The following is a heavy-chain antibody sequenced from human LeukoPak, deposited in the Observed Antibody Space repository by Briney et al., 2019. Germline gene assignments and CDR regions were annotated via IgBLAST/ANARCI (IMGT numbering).Heavy chain of an antibody. Sequence: PSETLSLTCTVSGGSISNYYWSWIRQPAGKGLEWIGHIYTSGSTNYNPSLKSRVTMSLDTSKNQFSLKLSSVTAADTAVYFCARRAYSAAYWKHFDYWGQGTLVTVSS. J-gene: IGHJ4*02. D-gene: IGHD1-1*01. CDR3: ARRAYSAAYWKHFDY. CDR2: IYTSGST. CDR1: GGSISNYY. V-gene: IGHV4-4*07.